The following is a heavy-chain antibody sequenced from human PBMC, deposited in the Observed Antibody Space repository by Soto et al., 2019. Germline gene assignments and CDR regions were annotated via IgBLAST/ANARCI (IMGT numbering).Heavy chain of an antibody. D-gene: IGHD3-9*01. CDR2: ISYDGSNK. Sequence: QVQLVESGGGVVQPGRSLRLSCAAFSSYAMHWGRQAQGKGLEWVAVISYDGSNKYYADSVKGRFTVSRDNSKNALYLQMNRRSAEYTSVYYCAKDLGPGGDWFPPYYYGRHVWGQGTTVTVSS. CDR1: SSYA. V-gene: IGHV3-30-3*02. CDR3: AKDLGPGGDWFPPYYYGRHV. J-gene: IGHJ6*02.